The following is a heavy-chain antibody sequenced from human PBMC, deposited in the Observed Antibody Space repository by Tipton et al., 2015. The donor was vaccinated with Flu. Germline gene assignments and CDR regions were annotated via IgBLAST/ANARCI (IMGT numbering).Heavy chain of an antibody. CDR1: GGSISSSSYY. CDR3: ARDRASGSYLYYYYGMDV. J-gene: IGHJ6*02. V-gene: IGHV4-39*07. Sequence: TLSLTCTVSGGSISSSSYYWGWIRQPPGKGLEWIGSIYYSGSTYYNPSLKSRVTISVDTSKNQFSLKLSSMTAADTAVYYCARDRASGSYLYYYYGMDVWGQGTTVTVSS. D-gene: IGHD3-10*01. CDR2: IYYSGST.